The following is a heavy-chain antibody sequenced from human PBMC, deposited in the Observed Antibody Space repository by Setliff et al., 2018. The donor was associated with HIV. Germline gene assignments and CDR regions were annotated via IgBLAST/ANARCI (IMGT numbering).Heavy chain of an antibody. Sequence: PGGSLRLSCAASGFTFSSYGMHWVRQAPGKGLEWVAVIWYDGSNKYYADSVKGRFTISTDNSKNTLYLQMNSLRAEDTAVYYCAKGYYGSGTFRYYYYYGMDVWGQGTTVTVSS. J-gene: IGHJ6*02. CDR2: IWYDGSNK. CDR3: AKGYYGSGTFRYYYYYGMDV. V-gene: IGHV3-33*08. D-gene: IGHD3-10*01. CDR1: GFTFSSYG.